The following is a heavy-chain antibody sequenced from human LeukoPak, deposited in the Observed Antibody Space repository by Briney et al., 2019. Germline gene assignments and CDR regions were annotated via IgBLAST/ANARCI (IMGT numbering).Heavy chain of an antibody. J-gene: IGHJ4*02. CDR3: ASKLPYCSGGSCAL. D-gene: IGHD2-15*01. Sequence: PGGSLRLSCAASGLTFSSHWMSWVRQAPGQGLEWVANISPDGDRENYVDSVKGRFSISRDNAKNSLFLQMHSLRAEDTAVYYCASKLPYCSGGSCALGGPGTLVTVSS. CDR1: GLTFSSHW. CDR2: ISPDGDRE. V-gene: IGHV3-7*01.